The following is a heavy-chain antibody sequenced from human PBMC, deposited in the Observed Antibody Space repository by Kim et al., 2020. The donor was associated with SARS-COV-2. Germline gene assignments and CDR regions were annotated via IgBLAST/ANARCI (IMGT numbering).Heavy chain of an antibody. J-gene: IGHJ6*02. Sequence: GGSLRLSCAASGFTFSSYGMHWVRQAPGKGLEWVAVISYDGSNKYYADSVKGRFTISRDNSKNTLYLQMNSLRAEDTSVYYCAKPNYGSGSYRGGYYGMDVSGQGTTVTVSS. D-gene: IGHD3-10*01. V-gene: IGHV3-30*18. CDR3: AKPNYGSGSYRGGYYGMDV. CDR2: ISYDGSNK. CDR1: GFTFSSYG.